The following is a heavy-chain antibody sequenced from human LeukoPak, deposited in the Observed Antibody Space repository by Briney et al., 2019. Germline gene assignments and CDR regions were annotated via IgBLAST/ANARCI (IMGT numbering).Heavy chain of an antibody. V-gene: IGHV3-48*04. J-gene: IGHJ6*03. CDR1: GFTFSNHN. CDR2: ISTSSRTI. Sequence: GGSLRLSCAASGFTFSNHNMNWVRQAPGEGLEGVSYISTSSRTIYYADSVKGRFSISRDNAKNSLYLQMHSLRAEDTAVYYCARGSGSFYYYMDVWGKGTTVTVSS. D-gene: IGHD3-10*01. CDR3: ARGSGSFYYYMDV.